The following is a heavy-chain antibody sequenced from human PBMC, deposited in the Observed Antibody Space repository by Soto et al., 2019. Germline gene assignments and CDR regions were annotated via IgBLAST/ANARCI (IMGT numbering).Heavy chain of an antibody. CDR1: GFTVKNYQ. CDR3: ARDPSTTGYYGLDV. CDR2: IYSGGVT. Sequence: GSLRLSCAASGFTVKNYQMNWVRQAPGKGLEWVSVIYSGGVTYYPDSVKGRFTTIRDTSKNTVYLQMNSLRADDTAMHYCARDPSTTGYYGLDVWGQGTTVTVSS. J-gene: IGHJ6*02. V-gene: IGHV3-53*01.